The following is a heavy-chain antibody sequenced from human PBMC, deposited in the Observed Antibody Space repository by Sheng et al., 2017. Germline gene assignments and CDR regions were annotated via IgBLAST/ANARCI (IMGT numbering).Heavy chain of an antibody. CDR2: IYYSGST. D-gene: IGHD7-27*01. CDR3: ARVETGDLGYDAFDI. CDR1: GGSISSSSYY. Sequence: QLQLQESGPGLVKPSETLSLTCTVSGGSISSSSYYWGWIRQPPGKGLEWIGSIYYSGSTYYNPSLKSRVTISVDTSKNQFSLKLSSVTAADTAVYYCARVETGDLGYDAFDIWGQGTMVTVSS. V-gene: IGHV4-39*07. J-gene: IGHJ3*02.